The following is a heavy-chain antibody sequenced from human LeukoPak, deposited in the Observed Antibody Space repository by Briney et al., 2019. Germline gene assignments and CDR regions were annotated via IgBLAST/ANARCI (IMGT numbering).Heavy chain of an antibody. CDR1: GGSFSGYY. J-gene: IGHJ4*02. D-gene: IGHD5-12*01. CDR3: ARSGGYSGYSSV. CDR2: INHSGST. V-gene: IGHV4-34*01. Sequence: SVTLSLTCAVYGGSFSGYYWSWIRQPPGKGLEWIGEINHSGSTNYNPSLKSRVTISVDTSKNQFSLKLTSVTAADTAVYYCARSGGYSGYSSVWSQGTLVTVSS.